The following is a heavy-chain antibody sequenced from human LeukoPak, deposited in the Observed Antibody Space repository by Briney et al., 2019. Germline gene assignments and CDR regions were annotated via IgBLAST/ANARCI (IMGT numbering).Heavy chain of an antibody. V-gene: IGHV4-59*01. D-gene: IGHD1-26*01. CDR3: ARSKWVSYYMDV. J-gene: IGHJ6*03. Sequence: SETLSLTCTVSGGSISSYYWSWIRQPPGKGLEWIGYIYYSGSTNYNPSLKSRVPISVDTSKNQFSLKLSSVTAADTAVYYCARSKWVSYYMDVWGKGTTVTVSS. CDR2: IYYSGST. CDR1: GGSISSYY.